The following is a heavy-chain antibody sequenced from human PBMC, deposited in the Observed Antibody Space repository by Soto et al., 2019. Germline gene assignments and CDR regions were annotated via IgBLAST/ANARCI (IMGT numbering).Heavy chain of an antibody. CDR1: GFTFSSYA. CDR3: AKDQPVLRYFDWLSGQYYFDY. V-gene: IGHV3-23*01. J-gene: IGHJ4*02. CDR2: ISGSGGST. D-gene: IGHD3-9*01. Sequence: EVQLLESGGGLVQPGGSLRLSCAASGFTFSSYAMSWVRQSPGKGLEWVSAISGSGGSTYYADSVKGRFTISRDNSKNTLYLQMNSLRAEDTAVYYCAKDQPVLRYFDWLSGQYYFDYWGQGTLVTVSS.